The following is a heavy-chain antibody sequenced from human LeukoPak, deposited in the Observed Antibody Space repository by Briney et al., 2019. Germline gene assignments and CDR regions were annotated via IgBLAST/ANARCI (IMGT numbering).Heavy chain of an antibody. CDR2: IIPIFGTA. J-gene: IGHJ4*02. Sequence: GASVKVSCKASGGTFSSYAISWVRQAPGQGLEWMGGIIPIFGTANYAQKFQGRVTITADESTSTAYMELSSLRSEDTAVYYCARVKRDLDYYDSSGYLSFDYWGQGTLVTVSS. CDR3: ARVKRDLDYYDSSGYLSFDY. CDR1: GGTFSSYA. D-gene: IGHD3-22*01. V-gene: IGHV1-69*13.